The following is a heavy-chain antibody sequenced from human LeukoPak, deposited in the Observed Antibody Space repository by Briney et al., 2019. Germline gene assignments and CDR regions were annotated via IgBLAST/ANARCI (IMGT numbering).Heavy chain of an antibody. CDR2: ISDSGGNT. J-gene: IGHJ4*02. V-gene: IGHV3-23*01. CDR1: GITLSNYG. CDR3: AKRGVVIRVILVGFHKEAYYFES. D-gene: IGHD3/OR15-3a*01. Sequence: GGSLRLSCAVSGITLSNYGMSWVRQAPGKGLEWVAGISDSGGNTKYADSVKGRFTISRDYPKNTLYLQMNSLSAEDTAVYFCAKRGVVIRVILVGFHKEAYYFESWGQGALVTVSS.